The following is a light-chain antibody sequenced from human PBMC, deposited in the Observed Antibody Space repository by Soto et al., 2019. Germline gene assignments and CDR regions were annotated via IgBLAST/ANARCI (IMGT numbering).Light chain of an antibody. CDR3: NSYTSNNTYV. Sequence: QSALTQPASVSGSPGQSITISCTGTSSDVGGYNYVSWYQNHPGKAPKLMIYEVSNRPSGVSNRFSGSKSGNTASLIISGLQAEDEAEYYCNSYTSNNTYVFGTGTKVTVL. CDR1: SSDVGGYNY. V-gene: IGLV2-14*01. CDR2: EVS. J-gene: IGLJ1*01.